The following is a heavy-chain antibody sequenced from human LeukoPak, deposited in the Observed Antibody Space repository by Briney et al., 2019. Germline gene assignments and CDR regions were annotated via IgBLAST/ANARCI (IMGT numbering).Heavy chain of an antibody. Sequence: PGGSLRLSCAASGFTFSSYSMNWVRQAPGKGLEWVANIKQDGSEKYYVDSVKGRFTISRDNAKNSLYLQMNSLRAEDTAVYYCAREVRNAFDIWGQGTMVTVSS. CDR1: GFTFSSYS. CDR2: IKQDGSEK. CDR3: AREVRNAFDI. J-gene: IGHJ3*02. V-gene: IGHV3-7*01.